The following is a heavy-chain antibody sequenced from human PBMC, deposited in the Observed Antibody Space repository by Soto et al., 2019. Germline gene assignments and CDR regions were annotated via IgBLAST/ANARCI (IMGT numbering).Heavy chain of an antibody. D-gene: IGHD3-22*01. CDR2: MNPNSGNT. Sequence: ASVKVSCKASGYIFTSYYIHWVRQATGQGLEWMGWMNPNSGNTGYAQKFQGRVTMTRNTSISTAYMELSSLRSEDTAVYYCAAVLSPDSSGYFADNFDYWGQGTLVTVSS. CDR1: GYIFTSYY. CDR3: AAVLSPDSSGYFADNFDY. V-gene: IGHV1-8*02. J-gene: IGHJ4*02.